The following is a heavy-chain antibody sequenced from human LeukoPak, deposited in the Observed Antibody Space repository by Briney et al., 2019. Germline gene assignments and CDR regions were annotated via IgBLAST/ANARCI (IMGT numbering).Heavy chain of an antibody. CDR3: ARTESYNNYPDY. CDR1: GYTFTNYG. V-gene: IGHV1-18*01. Sequence: ASVKVSCETSGYTFTNYGFSWVRQAPGQGLEWMGWISAYSGITNYAQKLQGRVTMTTDTSTSTAYMELRRLRSDDTAVYYCARTESYNNYPDYWGQGTLVAVSS. J-gene: IGHJ4*02. CDR2: ISAYSGIT. D-gene: IGHD4-11*01.